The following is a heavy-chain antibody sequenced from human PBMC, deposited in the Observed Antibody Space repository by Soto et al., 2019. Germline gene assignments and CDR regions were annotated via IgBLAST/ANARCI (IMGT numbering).Heavy chain of an antibody. J-gene: IGHJ4*02. Sequence: PGGSLRLSGAASGFTFSSYHMDGVRQAPGKGLEWVSYSSSASSAIYYADSVKGRFTISRDNAENSLYLQMNSLRAEETAFYYCAKDTGPNWGQGTLVTVSS. CDR2: SSSASSAI. CDR1: GFTFSSYH. CDR3: AKDTGPN. V-gene: IGHV3-48*04.